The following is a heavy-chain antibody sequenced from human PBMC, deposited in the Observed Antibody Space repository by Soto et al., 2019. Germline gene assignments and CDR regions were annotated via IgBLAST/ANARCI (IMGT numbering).Heavy chain of an antibody. V-gene: IGHV3-23*01. Sequence: EVQLLESGGGLVQPGGSLRLSCAASGFTFSSYAMSWVRQAPGKGLEWVSAISGSGGSTYYADSVKGRLPISRDNSKNQLNRQMNSLSAEETAVYYCAKCAHGVIGYYRDCGQATLVTVSS. J-gene: IGHJ4*02. D-gene: IGHD3-3*01. CDR2: ISGSGGST. CDR1: GFTFSSYA. CDR3: AKCAHGVIGYYRD.